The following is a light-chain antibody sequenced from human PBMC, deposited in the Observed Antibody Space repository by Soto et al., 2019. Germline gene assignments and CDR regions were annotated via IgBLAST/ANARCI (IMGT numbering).Light chain of an antibody. Sequence: IHMTQSTSTLPASVGPSVTITCRASQSISSWLAWYQQKTGKAPNLLIYAASSLETGVPSRFSGSGYGTEFNLSISSLQTDDFATYYCQRYNSYPWTFGQGTKVDIK. J-gene: IGKJ1*01. CDR3: QRYNSYPWT. V-gene: IGKV1-5*01. CDR1: QSISSW. CDR2: AAS.